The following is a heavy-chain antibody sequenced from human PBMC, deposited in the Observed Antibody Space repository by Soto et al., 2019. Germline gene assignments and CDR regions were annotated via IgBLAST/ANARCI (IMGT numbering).Heavy chain of an antibody. Sequence: GASVKVSCKVSGYTLTELSMHWVRQAPGKGLEWMGGFDPEDGETIYAQKFQGRVTMTEDTSTDTAYMELSSLRSEDTAVYYCATIYDSSGHIYYYGMDVWGQGTTVTVSS. J-gene: IGHJ6*02. D-gene: IGHD3-22*01. V-gene: IGHV1-24*01. CDR2: FDPEDGET. CDR3: ATIYDSSGHIYYYGMDV. CDR1: GYTLTELS.